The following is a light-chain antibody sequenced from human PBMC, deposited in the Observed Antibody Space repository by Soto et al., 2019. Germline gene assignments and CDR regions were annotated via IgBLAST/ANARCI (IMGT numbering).Light chain of an antibody. V-gene: IGKV3-15*01. CDR2: DAS. Sequence: EVVMTQSPATLSVSPGETVSFACRASQRVTTNLACYQHKPVQSPRLLISDASTGASGIPPRDRGSGSGTELTVTFDTLQYADFAFYYSQQYERWPVSFGVRTKVEIK. CDR1: QRVTTN. J-gene: IGKJ4*01. CDR3: QQYERWPVS.